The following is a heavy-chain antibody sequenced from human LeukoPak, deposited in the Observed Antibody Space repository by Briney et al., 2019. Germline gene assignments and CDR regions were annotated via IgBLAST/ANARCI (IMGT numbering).Heavy chain of an antibody. CDR1: GGSISSSSYY. D-gene: IGHD6-13*01. J-gene: IGHJ4*02. CDR2: IYYSGST. Sequence: PETLSLTCTVSGGSISSSSYYWGWIRQPPGKGLEWIGSIYYSGSTYYNPSLKSRVTVSVDTSKNQFSLKLSSVTAADTAVYYCASDGIAAADIFDYWGQGTLVTVFS. V-gene: IGHV4-39*01. CDR3: ASDGIAAADIFDY.